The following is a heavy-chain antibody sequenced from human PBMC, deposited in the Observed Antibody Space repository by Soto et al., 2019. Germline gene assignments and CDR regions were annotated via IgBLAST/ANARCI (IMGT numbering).Heavy chain of an antibody. D-gene: IGHD5-18*01. V-gene: IGHV4-31*03. CDR3: ARDRLMATAGTARHYFGLDV. J-gene: IGHJ6*02. CDR2: IYYSGNT. CDR1: GGSIRSGGCY. Sequence: SETLSLTCTVSGGSIRSGGCYWSWVRQNPRKGLEWIGNIYYSGNTYYNPSLKSRLTISVDTSKNQFSLNLSSVTAADTAVYYCARDRLMATAGTARHYFGLDVWGQGTTVTVSS.